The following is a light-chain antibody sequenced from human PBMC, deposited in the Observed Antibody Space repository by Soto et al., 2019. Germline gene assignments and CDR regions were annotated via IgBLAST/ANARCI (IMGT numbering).Light chain of an antibody. J-gene: IGKJ5*01. CDR3: QQYGSSAPIT. Sequence: EIVLTQSPGTLSLSPGERATLSCRASQSVTSNYLAWYQHKPGQAPRLLVYGASSRATGIPVRFSGSGSGTDFTLTISRLEPEDFAMYYCQQYGSSAPITFGQGTRLEIE. V-gene: IGKV3-20*01. CDR1: QSVTSNY. CDR2: GAS.